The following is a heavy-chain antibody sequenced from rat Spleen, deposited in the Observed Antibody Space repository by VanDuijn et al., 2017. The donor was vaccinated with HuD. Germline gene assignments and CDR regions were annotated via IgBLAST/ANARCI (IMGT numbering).Heavy chain of an antibody. CDR2: ISYEGGGT. CDR1: GFTFSDYY. D-gene: IGHD1-12*01. J-gene: IGHJ2*01. CDR3: TTDHYYDAPHY. Sequence: EVQLVESGGGLVQPGRSLKLSCAASGFTFSDYYMVWVRQAPKRGLEWVASISYEGGGTYYGDSVKGRFTVSRDNAKSTLYLQMDSLRSEDTATYYCTTDHYYDAPHYWGQGVMVTVSS. V-gene: IGHV5-20*01.